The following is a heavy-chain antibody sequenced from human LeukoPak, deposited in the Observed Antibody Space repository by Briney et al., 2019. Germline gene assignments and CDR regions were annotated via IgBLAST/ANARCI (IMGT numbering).Heavy chain of an antibody. D-gene: IGHD6-19*01. J-gene: IGHJ4*02. Sequence: PGGSLRLSCAASGFTFSNYWMHWVRQAPGKGLVWVSRIDNGGSDTRHADSVKGRLTISRDNAKNTLYLQMNSLRAEDTAVYYCARGLSYAVAYGDYWGQGTLVTVSS. CDR2: IDNGGSDT. CDR3: ARGLSYAVAYGDY. V-gene: IGHV3-74*01. CDR1: GFTFSNYW.